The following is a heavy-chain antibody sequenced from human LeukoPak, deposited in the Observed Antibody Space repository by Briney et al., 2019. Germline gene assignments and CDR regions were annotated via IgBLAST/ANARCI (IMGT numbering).Heavy chain of an antibody. V-gene: IGHV4-34*01. CDR3: ARGREKGDVVVQAAPPDY. J-gene: IGHJ4*02. D-gene: IGHD2-2*01. CDR2: INYSGST. CDR1: SGSISSYY. Sequence: SETLSLTCTVSSGSISSYYWSWIRQPPGKGLEWIGEINYSGSTNYNPSLKSRVTISVDTSKNQFSLKLSSVTAADTAVYYCARGREKGDVVVQAAPPDYWGQGTLVTVSS.